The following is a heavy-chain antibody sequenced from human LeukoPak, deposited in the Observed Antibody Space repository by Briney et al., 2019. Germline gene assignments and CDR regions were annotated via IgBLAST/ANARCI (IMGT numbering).Heavy chain of an antibody. D-gene: IGHD6-19*01. Sequence: SETLSLSCAVSGGTISSSDWRCLVRQPPGKGLEWIEEIYHSGSTNYNPSLKSRVTISVDKSKNQFSLKLSSVTAADTAVYYCARDFMVVACTGYKWFAPRRQGSLVTVSS. J-gene: IGHJ5*02. CDR3: ARDFMVVACTGYKWFAP. CDR2: IYHSGST. CDR1: GGTISSSDW. V-gene: IGHV4-4*02.